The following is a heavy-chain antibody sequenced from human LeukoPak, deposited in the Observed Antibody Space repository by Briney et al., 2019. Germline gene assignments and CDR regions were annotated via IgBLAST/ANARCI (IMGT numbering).Heavy chain of an antibody. V-gene: IGHV4-39*07. CDR2: IYYSGST. D-gene: IGHD3-22*01. CDR3: ARVFLYDSSGYNYYYYYMDV. Sequence: SETLSLTCTVSGGSISSSSYYWGWIRQPPGKGLEWIGSIYYSGSTYYNPSLKSRVTISVDTSKNQFSLKLSSVTAADTAVYYCARVFLYDSSGYNYYYYYMDVRGKGTTVTVSS. J-gene: IGHJ6*03. CDR1: GGSISSSSYY.